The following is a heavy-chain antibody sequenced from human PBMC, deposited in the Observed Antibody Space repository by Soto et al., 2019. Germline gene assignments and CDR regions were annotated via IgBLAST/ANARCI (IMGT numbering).Heavy chain of an antibody. D-gene: IGHD3-16*01. CDR1: GYRFTSSW. V-gene: IGHV5-51*01. CDR2: VYPSDSDV. Sequence: PGESLKISCQGSGYRFTSSWIGWVRQMPGKGLEWLGNVYPSDSDVRYSPSFEGRVTISADNSINTAYLHLLNLKASDTAIYYCTKGATSHFDAWGQGTRVIVSS. J-gene: IGHJ4*02. CDR3: TKGATSHFDA.